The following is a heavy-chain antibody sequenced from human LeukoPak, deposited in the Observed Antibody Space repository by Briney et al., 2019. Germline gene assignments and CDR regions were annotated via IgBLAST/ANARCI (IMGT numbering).Heavy chain of an antibody. V-gene: IGHV4-34*01. Sequence: SETLSLTCAAYGGSFSGFYWSWIRQPPGKGLEWIGEINHGGSTHYNPSLKSRVTISVDTSKNQFSLKLSSVTAADTAVYYCARYGYSYGLDYWGQGTLVTVSS. CDR1: GGSFSGFY. J-gene: IGHJ4*02. CDR2: INHGGST. CDR3: ARYGYSYGLDY. D-gene: IGHD5-18*01.